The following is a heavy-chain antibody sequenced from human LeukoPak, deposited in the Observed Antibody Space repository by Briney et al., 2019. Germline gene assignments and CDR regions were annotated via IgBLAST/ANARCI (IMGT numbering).Heavy chain of an antibody. CDR3: ASVVYGDYGRFDY. CDR2: SIPIFGTA. D-gene: IGHD4-17*01. Sequence: SVKVSCKASLGTFSSYVISWVRQAPGHGLECVGRSIPIFGTANYAQKIQSGVTISPDESPSTPSTWLSSVRSEDTAVYFCASVVYGDYGRFDYCGQGTLVTVSS. J-gene: IGHJ4*02. V-gene: IGHV1-69*13. CDR1: LGTFSSYV.